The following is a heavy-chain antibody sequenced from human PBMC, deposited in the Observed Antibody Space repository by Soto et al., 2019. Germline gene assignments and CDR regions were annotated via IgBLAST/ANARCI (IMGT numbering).Heavy chain of an antibody. CDR3: ARGNPHYSSSWFPH. J-gene: IGHJ6*02. V-gene: IGHV4-34*01. Sequence: SETLSLTCAVYGGSFIGYYWSWIRQPPGKGLEWIGEINHSGSTNYNPSLKSRVTISVDTSKNQFSLKLSSVTAADTAVYYCARGNPHYSSSWFPHWGQGTTVTVSS. D-gene: IGHD6-13*01. CDR1: GGSFIGYY. CDR2: INHSGST.